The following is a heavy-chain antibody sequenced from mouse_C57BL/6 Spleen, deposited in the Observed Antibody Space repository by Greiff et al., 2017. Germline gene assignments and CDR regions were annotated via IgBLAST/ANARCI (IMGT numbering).Heavy chain of an antibody. J-gene: IGHJ2*01. Sequence: QVQLQQPGAELVKPGASVKLSCKASGYTFTSYWMQWVKQRPGQGLEWIGEIDPSDSYTNYNQKFKGKATLTVDTSSSTAYMQLSSLTSEDSAVYYCAREEDSFGYWGQGTTLTVSS. CDR3: AREEDSFGY. V-gene: IGHV1-50*01. CDR2: IDPSDSYT. CDR1: GYTFTSYW.